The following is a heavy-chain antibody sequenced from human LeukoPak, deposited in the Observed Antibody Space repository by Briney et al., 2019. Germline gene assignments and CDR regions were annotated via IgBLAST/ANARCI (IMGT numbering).Heavy chain of an antibody. CDR1: GFTFSSYA. J-gene: IGHJ3*02. Sequence: GSLRLSCAASGFTFSSYAMHWVRQAPGKGLEDVSAISSNGGSTYYANSVKGRFTISRDNSKNTLYLQMGSLRAEDMAVYYCARGGQYSSSLLDAFDIWGQGTMVTVSS. V-gene: IGHV3-64*01. CDR3: ARGGQYSSSLLDAFDI. D-gene: IGHD6-13*01. CDR2: ISSNGGST.